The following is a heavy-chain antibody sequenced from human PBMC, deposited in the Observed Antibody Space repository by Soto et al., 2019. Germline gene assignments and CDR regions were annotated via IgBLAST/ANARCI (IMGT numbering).Heavy chain of an antibody. D-gene: IGHD3-22*01. CDR1: GGSFSGYY. V-gene: IGHV4-34*01. Sequence: PSETLSLTCAVYGGSFSGYYWSWIRQPPGKGLEWIGEINHSGSTNYSPSLKSRVTISVDTSKNQFSLKLSSVAAADTAVYYCARGRPTMIVVVTPFDYWGQGTLVTVSS. J-gene: IGHJ4*02. CDR3: ARGRPTMIVVVTPFDY. CDR2: INHSGST.